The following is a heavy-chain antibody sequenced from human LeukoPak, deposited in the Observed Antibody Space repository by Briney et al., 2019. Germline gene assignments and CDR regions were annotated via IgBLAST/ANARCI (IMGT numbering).Heavy chain of an antibody. CDR3: ASLRTLDY. V-gene: IGHV3-23*01. Sequence: GGSLRLSCAASGFTFSGYAMSWVRRAPGKGVEWLSAISASRGSPYSADSVKGRFTISRDNSKNTLSLQMNSLRAEVAAVYYCASLRTLDYWGQGTLVTVSS. CDR2: ISASRGSP. D-gene: IGHD4-17*01. J-gene: IGHJ4*02. CDR1: GFTFSGYA.